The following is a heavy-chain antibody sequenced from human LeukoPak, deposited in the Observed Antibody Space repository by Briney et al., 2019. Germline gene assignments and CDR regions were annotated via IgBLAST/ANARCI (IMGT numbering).Heavy chain of an antibody. D-gene: IGHD3-22*01. V-gene: IGHV5-51*01. CDR1: GYSFTSYW. CDR3: AGPIYYDSSAAHF. J-gene: IGHJ4*02. Sequence: GASLQISSKGSGYSFTSYWIGWVRQLPGKGLEWMGIIYPGDSDTRYSPSFQGQVTISADKSISTAYLQWSSLKASDTAMYYCAGPIYYDSSAAHFWGQGTLVTVSS. CDR2: IYPGDSDT.